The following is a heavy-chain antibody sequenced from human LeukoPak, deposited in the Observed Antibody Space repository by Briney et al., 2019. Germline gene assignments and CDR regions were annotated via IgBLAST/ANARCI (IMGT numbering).Heavy chain of an antibody. J-gene: IGHJ4*02. CDR3: AREYSSSSGSVSDY. CDR1: GFSFSSYS. Sequence: AGGSLRLSCAASGFSFSSYSMNWVRQAPGKGLEWVSYISSSRNTIYYADSVKGRFTISGDNAKNSLYLQMNSLRDEDTAVYYCAREYSSSSGSVSDYWGQGTLVTASS. V-gene: IGHV3-48*02. D-gene: IGHD6-6*01. CDR2: ISSSRNTI.